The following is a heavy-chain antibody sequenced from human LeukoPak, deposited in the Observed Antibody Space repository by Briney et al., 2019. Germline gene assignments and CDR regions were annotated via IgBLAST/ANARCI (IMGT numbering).Heavy chain of an antibody. CDR2: IIPIFGTA. CDR1: GGTFSSYA. V-gene: IGHV1-69*13. D-gene: IGHD2-2*02. J-gene: IGHJ6*02. CDR3: ARNLGYCSSTSCYTVGDYYYGMDV. Sequence: SVKVSCKASGGTFSSYAISWVRQAPGHGLEWMGGIIPIFGTANYAQKFQGRVTITADESTSTAYMELSSLRSEDTAVYYCARNLGYCSSTSCYTVGDYYYGMDVWGQGTTVTVSS.